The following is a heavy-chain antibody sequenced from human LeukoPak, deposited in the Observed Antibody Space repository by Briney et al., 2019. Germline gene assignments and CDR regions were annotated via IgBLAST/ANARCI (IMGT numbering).Heavy chain of an antibody. CDR2: IWYDGSEK. CDR1: GFTFSSQG. CDR3: ARWGNNKILDY. V-gene: IGHV3-33*01. Sequence: GGSLRLSCVASGFTFSSQGMHWVRQAPGKGLEWVAVIWYDGSEKYYADSVKGRFIISRDNSKNMLYLQMNSLRADDTAVYYCARWGNNKILDYWGQGTLVTVSS. J-gene: IGHJ4*02. D-gene: IGHD7-27*01.